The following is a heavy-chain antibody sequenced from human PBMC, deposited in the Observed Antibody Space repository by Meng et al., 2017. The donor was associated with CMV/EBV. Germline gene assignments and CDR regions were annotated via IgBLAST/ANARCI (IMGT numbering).Heavy chain of an antibody. V-gene: IGHV1-69*02. D-gene: IGHD1-26*01. Sequence: SVKVSCKASGGTFSSYTIRWVRQAPGQGLEWMGRIIPILGRSNYAQKFQGRVTITADKSTSTAYMELSSLRSEDTAVYYCANYSGSYWGPHYGMDVWAQGTTVTVSS. CDR2: IIPILGRS. CDR1: GGTFSSYT. J-gene: IGHJ6*02. CDR3: ANYSGSYWGPHYGMDV.